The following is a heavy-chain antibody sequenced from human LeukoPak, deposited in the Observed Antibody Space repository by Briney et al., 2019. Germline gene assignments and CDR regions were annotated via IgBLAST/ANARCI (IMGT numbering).Heavy chain of an antibody. V-gene: IGHV3-74*01. D-gene: IGHD2-8*01. CDR3: VRLGVQTDY. Sequence: PGGSLRLSCAASGFTFSSYWMHWVRQAPGKGMVWVSRINSDGSSTSYADSVKGRFTISRDDAKNTLYLQMNSLRAEDTAVYYCVRLGVQTDYWGQGTLVTVSS. J-gene: IGHJ4*02. CDR1: GFTFSSYW. CDR2: INSDGSST.